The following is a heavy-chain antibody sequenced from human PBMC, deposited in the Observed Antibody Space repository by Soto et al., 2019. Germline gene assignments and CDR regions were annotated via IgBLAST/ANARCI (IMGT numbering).Heavy chain of an antibody. Sequence: PGGSLRLSCAASGFTFSSYAMSWVRQAPGKGLEWVSSISGSGDSTYYTDSAKGRFTISRDNSKNTLYLQMNSLRAEDTAVYYCAKSLSSSQNKPSSLGSPPKSTNYYYMDCWGKGTTVTVSS. J-gene: IGHJ6*03. CDR1: GFTFSSYA. CDR2: ISGSGDST. D-gene: IGHD7-27*01. CDR3: AKSLSSSQNKPSSLGSPPKSTNYYYMDC. V-gene: IGHV3-23*01.